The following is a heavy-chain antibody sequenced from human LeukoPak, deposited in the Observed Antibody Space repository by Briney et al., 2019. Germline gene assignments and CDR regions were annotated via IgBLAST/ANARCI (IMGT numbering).Heavy chain of an antibody. CDR1: GFTFSSYA. J-gene: IGHJ4*02. D-gene: IGHD3-10*01. Sequence: PGGSLRLSCAASGFTFSSYAMSWVRQAPGKGLEWVSAISGSGGSTYYADSVKGRFTISRDNSKNTLYLQMNSLRAEDTAVYYCAKEGVLMVRGVPTSRVFDYWGQGTLITVSS. V-gene: IGHV3-23*01. CDR3: AKEGVLMVRGVPTSRVFDY. CDR2: ISGSGGST.